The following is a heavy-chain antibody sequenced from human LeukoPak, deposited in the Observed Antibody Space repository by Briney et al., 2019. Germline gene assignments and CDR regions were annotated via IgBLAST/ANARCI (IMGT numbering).Heavy chain of an antibody. CDR1: GFTFSSYS. V-gene: IGHV3-48*02. D-gene: IGHD3-10*01. CDR2: ISSDSRTI. Sequence: PGGSLRLSCAAAGFTFSSYSMNWVRQAPGKGLEWVSYISSDSRTIYYADSVKGRFTIYRDNAKNSLYLQMKSLRDEDTAVYYCARYGSGTSYITNYFDYWGQGTLVTVSS. J-gene: IGHJ4*02. CDR3: ARYGSGTSYITNYFDY.